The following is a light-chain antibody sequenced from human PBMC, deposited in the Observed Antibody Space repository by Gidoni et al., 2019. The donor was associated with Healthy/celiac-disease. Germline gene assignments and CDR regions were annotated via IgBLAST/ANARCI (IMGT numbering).Light chain of an antibody. Sequence: LQLTQSPSSLSASVGYRVTITCQASQDISNYLNWYQQKPGKAPKLLIYDASNLETGVPSRFSGSGSGTDFTFTISSLQPEDIATYYCQQYDNLPLTFGPGTKVDIK. CDR3: QQYDNLPLT. CDR2: DAS. J-gene: IGKJ3*01. V-gene: IGKV1-33*01. CDR1: QDISNY.